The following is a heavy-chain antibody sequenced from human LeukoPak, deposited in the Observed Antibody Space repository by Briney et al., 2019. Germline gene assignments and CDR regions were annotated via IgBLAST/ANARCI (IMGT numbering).Heavy chain of an antibody. D-gene: IGHD6-13*01. V-gene: IGHV3-74*01. CDR3: ARIAAADSTDY. CDR2: INTDGSST. Sequence: GGSLRLSCAASGFTFSSYWMHWVRHAPGKGLVWVSRINTDGSSTSYADSVKGRFTISRDNAKNTLYLQMNSLRAEDTAVYYCARIAAADSTDYWGQGTLVTVSS. J-gene: IGHJ4*02. CDR1: GFTFSSYW.